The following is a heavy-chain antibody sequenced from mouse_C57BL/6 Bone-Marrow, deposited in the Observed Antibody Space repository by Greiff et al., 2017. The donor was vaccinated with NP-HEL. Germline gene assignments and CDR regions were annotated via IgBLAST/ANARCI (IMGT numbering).Heavy chain of an antibody. J-gene: IGHJ1*03. CDR1: GFTFSDYG. Sequence: EVQLVESGGGLVKPGGSLKLSCAASGFTFSDYGMHWVRQAPEKGLEWVAYISSGSSTIYYADTVKGRFTISRDNAKNTLFLQRTSLRSEDTAMYYCARDYYYGSSYWYFDVWGTGTTVTVSS. CDR3: ARDYYYGSSYWYFDV. V-gene: IGHV5-17*01. D-gene: IGHD1-1*01. CDR2: ISSGSSTI.